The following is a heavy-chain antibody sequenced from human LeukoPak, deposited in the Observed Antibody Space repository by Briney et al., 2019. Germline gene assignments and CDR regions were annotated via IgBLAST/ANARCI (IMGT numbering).Heavy chain of an antibody. V-gene: IGHV3-74*01. CDR3: AKGSYYDSSGSFYFDY. CDR1: GFTFGSFW. Sequence: GGSLRLSREASGFTFGSFWMHWVRRTPGKGLDWVSRINSDGSSISYGDSVKGRFTISRDNAKNTLYLQMNSLRVEDTAAYYCAKGSYYDSSGSFYFDYWGQGTLVTVSS. D-gene: IGHD3-22*01. J-gene: IGHJ4*02. CDR2: INSDGSSI.